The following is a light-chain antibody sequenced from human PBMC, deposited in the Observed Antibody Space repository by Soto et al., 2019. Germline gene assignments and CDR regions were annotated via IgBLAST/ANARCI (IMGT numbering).Light chain of an antibody. CDR1: QSVSSNS. Sequence: EMVLTQSPATRSLSPGESATLSCRTSQSVSSNSLAWHQQKPGQAPRLLMYAASSRAAGIPDRFSGSGSGTDFTLTISRLEPEDFAVYYCQQHGSWGITFGPGTKVDIK. CDR2: AAS. J-gene: IGKJ3*01. CDR3: QQHGSWGIT. V-gene: IGKV3-20*01.